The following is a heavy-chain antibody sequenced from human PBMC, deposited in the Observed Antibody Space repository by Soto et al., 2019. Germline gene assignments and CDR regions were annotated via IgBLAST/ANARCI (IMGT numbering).Heavy chain of an antibody. J-gene: IGHJ4*02. CDR1: GFTFSTYG. Sequence: ESGGGVVPPGTSLRLSCAASGFTFSTYGMHWVRQAPGKGLDWVALIWYDGSRTHYAESVKGRFTISRDNSKNTLFLQMNSLRVEDTAVYYCAREQIGVAGSTYDYWGQGTLVTVSS. CDR3: AREQIGVAGSTYDY. CDR2: IWYDGSRT. V-gene: IGHV3-33*01. D-gene: IGHD6-19*01.